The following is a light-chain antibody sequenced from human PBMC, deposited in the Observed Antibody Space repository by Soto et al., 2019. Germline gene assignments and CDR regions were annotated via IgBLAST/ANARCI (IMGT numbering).Light chain of an antibody. CDR2: LGS. Sequence: DFVMSQSPLSLPVTRGEPASISCRSGQSLQHRNGYNYLAWYLQKPGQSPRLLIYLGSLRASGVPDRFRGSGSGTDFTLKISRVEAEDVGVYYCMQALQTPITFGQGTRLEIE. J-gene: IGKJ5*01. V-gene: IGKV2-28*01. CDR3: MQALQTPIT. CDR1: QSLQHRNGYNY.